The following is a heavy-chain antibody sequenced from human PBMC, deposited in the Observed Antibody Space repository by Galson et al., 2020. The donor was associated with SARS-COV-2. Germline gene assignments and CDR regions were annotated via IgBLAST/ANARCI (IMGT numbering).Heavy chain of an antibody. D-gene: IGHD1-1*01. J-gene: IGHJ5*02. CDR1: GFSLSSRGMG. CDR2: INWDDDK. CDR3: ARRLESNTNGNDNWFDP. Sequence: SGPTLVKPTQTLTLTCTFSGFSLSSRGMGVGWIRQPPGKALEWLALINWDDDKRYSPSLRSRVTITKDTSKNQVVLTMTNMDPVDTATYYCARRLESNTNGNDNWFDPWGQGTGVTVSS. V-gene: IGHV2-5*02.